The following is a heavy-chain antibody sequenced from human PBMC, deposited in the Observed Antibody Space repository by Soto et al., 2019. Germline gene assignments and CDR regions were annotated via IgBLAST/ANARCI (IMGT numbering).Heavy chain of an antibody. V-gene: IGHV3-43*01. Sequence: GGSLRLSCEAFGFTFDDYTMHWVRQAPGKGVEWVSLISWDSGSTYYADSVEGRFTISRDTSKNYLSLQMTSLRTADTSLYYCPKGIATRPPDNSGQGTLVTVSS. CDR3: PKGIATRPPDN. CDR2: ISWDSGST. J-gene: IGHJ4*02. CDR1: GFTFDDYT. D-gene: IGHD6-6*01.